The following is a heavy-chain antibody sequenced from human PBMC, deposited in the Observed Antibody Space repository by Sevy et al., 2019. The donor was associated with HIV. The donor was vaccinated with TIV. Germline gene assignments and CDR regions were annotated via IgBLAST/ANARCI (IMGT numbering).Heavy chain of an antibody. CDR1: GFTFSSYS. J-gene: IGHJ5*02. Sequence: GGSLRLSCAASGFTFSSYSMNWVRQAPGKGLEWVSYISISSTIYYAESVKGRFTISRDNAKNSLYPQMNSLRDEDTTVYYCARDRSIAAAAKKWFDPWGQGTLATVSS. CDR2: ISISSTI. CDR3: ARDRSIAAAAKKWFDP. D-gene: IGHD6-13*01. V-gene: IGHV3-48*02.